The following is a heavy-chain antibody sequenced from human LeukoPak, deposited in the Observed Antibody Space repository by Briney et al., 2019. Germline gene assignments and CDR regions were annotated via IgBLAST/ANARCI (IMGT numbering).Heavy chain of an antibody. V-gene: IGHV3-7*01. J-gene: IGHJ4*02. CDR3: ARAGVIPIVVVPAALFDY. Sequence: GGSLRLSCAASGFTFSSYWMSWVRQAPGKGLEWVANIKQDGSEKYYVDSVKGRFTISRDNAKNSLYLQMNSLRAEDTAVYYCARAGVIPIVVVPAALFDYWGQGTLVTVSS. D-gene: IGHD2-2*01. CDR1: GFTFSSYW. CDR2: IKQDGSEK.